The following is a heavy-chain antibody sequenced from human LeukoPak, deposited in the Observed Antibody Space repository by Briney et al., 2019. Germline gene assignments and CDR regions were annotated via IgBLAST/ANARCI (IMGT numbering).Heavy chain of an antibody. J-gene: IGHJ4*02. D-gene: IGHD1-20*01. CDR1: GYIFSGFY. CDR2: INPTSGGT. V-gene: IGHV1-2*02. Sequence: ASVKVSCKASGYIFSGFYMHWVRQAPGQGLEWMGWINPTSGGTNYAQKFQGRVTMTRDTSISTAYMELSSLRSDDTAVYYCARDSNWTFDDYWGQGTLVTVSS. CDR3: ARDSNWTFDDY.